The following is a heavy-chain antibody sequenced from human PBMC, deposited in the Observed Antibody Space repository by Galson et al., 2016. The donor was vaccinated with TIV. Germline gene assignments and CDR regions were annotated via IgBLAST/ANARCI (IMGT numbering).Heavy chain of an antibody. D-gene: IGHD1-26*01. J-gene: IGHJ4*02. CDR1: GFTFSSYW. CDR3: ARAWAGSGSY. Sequence: SLRLSCAGSGFTFSSYWMAWVRQAPGKGLEWVANINQDGSVKYYVDSVKGRFTISRDNAKNSVNLQMNSLRAEDTAVYYCARAWAGSGSYWGQGTLVAVSS. CDR2: INQDGSVK. V-gene: IGHV3-7*03.